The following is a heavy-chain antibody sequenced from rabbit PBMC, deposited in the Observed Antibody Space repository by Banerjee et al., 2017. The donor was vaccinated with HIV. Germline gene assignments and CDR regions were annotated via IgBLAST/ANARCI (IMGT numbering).Heavy chain of an antibody. J-gene: IGHJ4*01. CDR1: GFSFSNKAV. CDR3: ARDLDDVIGWNFYL. CDR2: INVITGRA. V-gene: IGHV1S45*01. Sequence: LEESGGGLVQPEGSLALTCKASGFSFSNKAVMCWVRQAPGKGLEWIACINVITGRAVYASWAKGRFTFSKTSSTTVTLQMTSLTAADTATYFCARDLDDVIGWNFYLWGPGTLVTVS. D-gene: IGHD1-1*01.